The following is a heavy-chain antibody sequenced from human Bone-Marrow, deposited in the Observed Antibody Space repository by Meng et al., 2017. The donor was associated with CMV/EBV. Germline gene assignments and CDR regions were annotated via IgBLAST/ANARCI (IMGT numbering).Heavy chain of an antibody. D-gene: IGHD1-26*01. CDR2: SRNKAHSYTT. Sequence: GGSLRLSCAASGFTFSDHHMDWVRQAPGKGLEWVGRSRNKAHSYTTEYAASVKGRFTISRDDSKNSLYVQMNSLKAEDTAVYYCARIGYSGVWYGYFDYWGQGTLVT. J-gene: IGHJ4*02. V-gene: IGHV3-72*01. CDR1: GFTFSDHH. CDR3: ARIGYSGVWYGYFDY.